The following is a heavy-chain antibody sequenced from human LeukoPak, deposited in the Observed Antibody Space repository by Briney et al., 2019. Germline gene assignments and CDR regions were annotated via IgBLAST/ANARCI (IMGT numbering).Heavy chain of an antibody. CDR3: ASAYDSSAEYFQH. CDR2: IIPILGIA. Sequence: SVKVSCKASGGTFSSYAISWVRQAPGQGLEWMGRIIPILGIANYAQKFQGRVTITADKSTSTTYMELSSLRSEDTAVYYCASAYDSSAEYFQHWGQGTLVTVSS. D-gene: IGHD3-22*01. J-gene: IGHJ1*01. CDR1: GGTFSSYA. V-gene: IGHV1-69*04.